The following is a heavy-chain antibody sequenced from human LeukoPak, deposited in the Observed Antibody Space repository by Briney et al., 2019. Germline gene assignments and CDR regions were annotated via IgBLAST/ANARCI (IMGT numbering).Heavy chain of an antibody. CDR1: GGSISSGGYS. CDR2: IYQSGST. Sequence: SETLSLTCAVSGGSISSGGYSWSWIRQPPGKGLEWIGYIYQSGSTYYNPSFKSRVTISVDRSKNQFSLKLSSVTAADTGIYYCATGTGYCSGGGCYDYWGQGTLVTVSS. D-gene: IGHD2-15*01. CDR3: ATGTGYCSGGGCYDY. V-gene: IGHV4-30-2*01. J-gene: IGHJ4*02.